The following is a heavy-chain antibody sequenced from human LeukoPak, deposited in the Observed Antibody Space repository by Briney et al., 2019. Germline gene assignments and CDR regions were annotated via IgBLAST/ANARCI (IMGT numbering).Heavy chain of an antibody. CDR1: GFTFSSYS. Sequence: GGSLRLSCAASGFTFSSYSMNWVRQAPGKGLEWVSSISSRSSYIYYADSVKGRFTISRDNAKNSLYLQMNSLRAEDTAVYYCARDYCSSTSCYTGGPLDYWGQGTLVTVSS. J-gene: IGHJ4*02. D-gene: IGHD2-2*02. CDR2: ISSRSSYI. CDR3: ARDYCSSTSCYTGGPLDY. V-gene: IGHV3-21*01.